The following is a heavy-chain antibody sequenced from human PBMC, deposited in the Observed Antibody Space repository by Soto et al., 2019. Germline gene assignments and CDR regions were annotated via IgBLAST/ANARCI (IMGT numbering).Heavy chain of an antibody. Sequence: PSETLSLTCAVYGGSFSGYYWSWIRQPPGKGLEWIGEINHSGSTNYNPSLKSRVTISVDTSKNQFSLKLSSVTAADTAVYYCARYKSNYSPYYYYYMDVWGKGTTVTVSS. CDR1: GGSFSGYY. CDR3: ARYKSNYSPYYYYYMDV. CDR2: INHSGST. D-gene: IGHD4-4*01. J-gene: IGHJ6*03. V-gene: IGHV4-34*01.